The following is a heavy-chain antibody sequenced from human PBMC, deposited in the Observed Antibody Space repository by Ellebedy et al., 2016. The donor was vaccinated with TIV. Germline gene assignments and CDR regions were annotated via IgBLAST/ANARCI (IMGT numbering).Heavy chain of an antibody. V-gene: IGHV3-23*01. CDR1: GFTFSSYA. J-gene: IGHJ4*02. CDR3: AKEQHIVVVTAEFDY. Sequence: GESLKISCAASGFTFSSYAMSWVRQAPGKGLEWVSAISGSGGSTYYADSVKGRFTISRDNSKKTLYLQMNSLRAEDTAVYYCAKEQHIVVVTAEFDYWGQGTLVTVSS. D-gene: IGHD2-21*02. CDR2: ISGSGGST.